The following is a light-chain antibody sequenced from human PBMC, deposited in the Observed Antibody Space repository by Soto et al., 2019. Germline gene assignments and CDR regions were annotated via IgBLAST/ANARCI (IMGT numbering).Light chain of an antibody. Sequence: QPVLTQPPSVSGAPGQTVTISCTGGSSNIGAGYDVHWYQQIPGTAPKLLIYANSNRPSGVPDRFSGSKSGTSASLAVTGLQAEDEADYYCQSYDSRLSGYVVFGGGTKVTVL. CDR1: SSNIGAGYD. V-gene: IGLV1-40*01. CDR2: ANS. CDR3: QSYDSRLSGYVV. J-gene: IGLJ2*01.